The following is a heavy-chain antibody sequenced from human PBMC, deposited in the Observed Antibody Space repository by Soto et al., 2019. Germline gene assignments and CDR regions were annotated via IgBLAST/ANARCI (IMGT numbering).Heavy chain of an antibody. J-gene: IGHJ4*02. CDR1: GFTFSSHT. CDR3: AKGRGSSDD. V-gene: IGHV3-23*01. CDR2: ISGSGGST. Sequence: GSTELSLVAAGFTFSSHTMSWVRQAPGEGLECVSVISGSGGSTDYADSVKGRFTISRDNSKSTLYLQMNSLRAEDTAIYYFAKGRGSSDDWGQGTLFTVSS. D-gene: IGHD6-6*01.